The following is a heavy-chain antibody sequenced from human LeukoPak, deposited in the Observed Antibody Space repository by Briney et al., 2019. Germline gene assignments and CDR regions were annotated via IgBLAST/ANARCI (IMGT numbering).Heavy chain of an antibody. J-gene: IGHJ4*02. D-gene: IGHD3-9*01. CDR1: GDTFSSYA. CDR3: AEARILTGYYNLDY. V-gene: IGHV1-69*04. CDR2: IIPILGIA. Sequence: ASVKVSCKAYGDTFSSYAISWVRQAPGQGLEWMGRIIPILGIANYAQKFQGRVTITADKSTSTAYMELSSLRSEDTAVYYCAEARILTGYYNLDYWGQGTLVTVSS.